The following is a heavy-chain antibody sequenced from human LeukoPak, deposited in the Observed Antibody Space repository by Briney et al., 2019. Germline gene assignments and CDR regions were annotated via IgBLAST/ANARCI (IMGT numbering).Heavy chain of an antibody. CDR2: ISTTGST. J-gene: IGHJ4*02. V-gene: IGHV4-4*07. Sequence: SETLSLTCTVSGGSISTHYWSWIRQPAGKGLEWIGRISTTGSTNYNPSLKSRVTMSVDTSKNQFSLKLSSVTAADTAVYYCATQVEMATQFDFWGQGTLVTVSS. D-gene: IGHD5-24*01. CDR3: ATQVEMATQFDF. CDR1: GGSISTHY.